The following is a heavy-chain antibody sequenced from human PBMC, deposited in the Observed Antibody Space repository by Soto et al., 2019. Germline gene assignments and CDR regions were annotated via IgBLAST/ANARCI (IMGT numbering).Heavy chain of an antibody. CDR1: GGSISLGGYS. J-gene: IGHJ5*02. CDR3: ASALYCSGGSCSFDP. V-gene: IGHV4-30-2*02. D-gene: IGHD2-15*01. Sequence: PSETLSLTCAVSGGSISLGGYSWSWIRQPPGKGLEWIGYIYHSGSTNYNPSLKSRVTISVDTSKNQFSLKLSSVTAADTAVYYCASALYCSGGSCSFDPWGQGTLVTVSS. CDR2: IYHSGST.